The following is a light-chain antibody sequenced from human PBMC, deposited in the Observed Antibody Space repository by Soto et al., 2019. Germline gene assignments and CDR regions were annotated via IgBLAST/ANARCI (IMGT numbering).Light chain of an antibody. CDR3: QQYSNYFWT. V-gene: IGKV1-5*03. Sequence: DIQMTQFPSTLSASVGDRVTITCRASQSISSWLAWYQQKPGKAPKLLIYKASSLQSGVPSRFSGSGSGTEFTLTISSLQPDDFATYYCQQYSNYFWTFGQGTKVDIK. CDR1: QSISSW. CDR2: KAS. J-gene: IGKJ1*01.